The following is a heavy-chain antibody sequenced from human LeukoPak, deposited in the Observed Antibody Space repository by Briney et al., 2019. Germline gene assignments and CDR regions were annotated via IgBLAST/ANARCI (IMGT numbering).Heavy chain of an antibody. Sequence: GASVNVSCESSAFTFTNYKINWVRQAPGQGREWMGWISSYNDDTKYAQKLQGRVTMTTDTSTSTAYMELRRLTSDDTAVYYCARVFDYVWGSLDSWGQGTLVTVSS. CDR3: ARVFDYVWGSLDS. V-gene: IGHV1-18*01. D-gene: IGHD3-16*01. J-gene: IGHJ4*02. CDR1: AFTFTNYK. CDR2: ISSYNDDT.